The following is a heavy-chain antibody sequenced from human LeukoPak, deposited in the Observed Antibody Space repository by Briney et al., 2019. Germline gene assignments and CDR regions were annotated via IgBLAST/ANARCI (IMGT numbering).Heavy chain of an antibody. D-gene: IGHD1-26*01. J-gene: IGHJ4*02. Sequence: SVKVSCKASGGTFSSYAISWVRQAPGQGLEWMGRIIPILGIANYAQKFQGRVTITADKSTSTAYMELSSLRSEDTAVYYCARGTHFGSPPYYFDYWGQGTLVTVSS. CDR3: ARGTHFGSPPYYFDY. CDR1: GGTFSSYA. CDR2: IIPILGIA. V-gene: IGHV1-69*04.